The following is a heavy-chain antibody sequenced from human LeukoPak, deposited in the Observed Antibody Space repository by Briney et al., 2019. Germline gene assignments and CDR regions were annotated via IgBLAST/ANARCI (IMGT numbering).Heavy chain of an antibody. V-gene: IGHV2-5*01. J-gene: IGHJ6*02. CDR1: GFSLSTSGVG. CDR3: AHSRGYYYGSGSYYIDYYGMDV. D-gene: IGHD3-10*01. CDR2: IYWSDDK. Sequence: SGPTLVKPTQTLTLTCTFSGFSLSTSGVGVGWIRQPPGKALEWLALIYWSDDKRYSPSLKSRLTITKDTSKNQVVLTMTNMDPVDTATYYCAHSRGYYYGSGSYYIDYYGMDVWGQGTTVTVSS.